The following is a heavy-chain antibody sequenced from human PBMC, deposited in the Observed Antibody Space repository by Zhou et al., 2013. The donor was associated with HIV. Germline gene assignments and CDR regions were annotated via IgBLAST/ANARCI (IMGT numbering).Heavy chain of an antibody. Sequence: QVQLVQSGAEVKKPGASVKVSCKASGYTFTGYYMHWVRQAPGQGLEWMGWINPNSGGTNYAQKFQGRVTMTRDTSISTAYMELSRLRSDDTAVYYCARGSISYGSGSYQISYFDYWGQGTLVTVSS. D-gene: IGHD3-10*01. J-gene: IGHJ4*02. V-gene: IGHV1-2*02. CDR3: ARGSISYGSGSYQISYFDY. CDR2: INPNSGGT. CDR1: GYTFTGYY.